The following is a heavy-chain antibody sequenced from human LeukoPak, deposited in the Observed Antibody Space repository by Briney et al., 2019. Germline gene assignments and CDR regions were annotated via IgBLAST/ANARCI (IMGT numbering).Heavy chain of an antibody. J-gene: IGHJ4*02. Sequence: SETLSLTYTVAGGSISSSYWSWIRQPPGKGLEWSGYIYYSGSTNYNPSLKSRVTISVDTSKNQFSLKLSSVTAADTAVYYCARARDWNYVPFDYWGQGTLVTVSS. D-gene: IGHD1-7*01. CDR3: ARARDWNYVPFDY. CDR1: GGSISSSY. CDR2: IYYSGST. V-gene: IGHV4-59*01.